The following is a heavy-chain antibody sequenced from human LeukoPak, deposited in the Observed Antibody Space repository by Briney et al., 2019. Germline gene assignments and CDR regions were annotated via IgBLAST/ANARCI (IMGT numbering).Heavy chain of an antibody. D-gene: IGHD4-17*01. CDR2: MSPNSGNT. Sequence: ASVKVSCKASGYTFISYDINWVRQATGQGLEWMGWMSPNSGNTGCAQKFQGRITMTKSTSMSTAYMELSDLESEDTAVYYCARTSPDYGIDYWGQGTLVTVSS. V-gene: IGHV1-8*01. CDR3: ARTSPDYGIDY. CDR1: GYTFISYD. J-gene: IGHJ4*02.